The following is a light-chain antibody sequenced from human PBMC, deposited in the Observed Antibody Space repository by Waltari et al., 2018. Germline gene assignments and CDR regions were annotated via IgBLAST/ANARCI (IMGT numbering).Light chain of an antibody. CDR2: DDS. CDR1: NIGSQS. J-gene: IGLJ2*01. Sequence: SYVLTQPPSVSVAPGQPARITCGGNNIGSQSVHWHQQKPGQAPVLVVYDDSDRPSGIPERFSGSNSGNTATLTISRVEDGDEADYYCQVWDTGSDQVVFGGGTKLTVL. CDR3: QVWDTGSDQVV. V-gene: IGLV3-21*02.